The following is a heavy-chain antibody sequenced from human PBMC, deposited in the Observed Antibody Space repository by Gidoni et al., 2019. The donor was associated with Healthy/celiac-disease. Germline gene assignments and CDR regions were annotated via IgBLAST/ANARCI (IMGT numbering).Heavy chain of an antibody. CDR2: INPNSGGT. CDR1: GYPFTGYY. Sequence: QVQLGKSGAEVKKPGASVKVSCKASGYPFTGYYMPWVRQAPGQGLEWMGWINPNSGGTNYAQKFQGRVTMTRDTSISTAYMELSRLRSDDTAVYYCARAARGYCSGGSCYSNYYFDYWGQGTLVTVSS. CDR3: ARAARGYCSGGSCYSNYYFDY. J-gene: IGHJ4*02. V-gene: IGHV1-2*02. D-gene: IGHD2-15*01.